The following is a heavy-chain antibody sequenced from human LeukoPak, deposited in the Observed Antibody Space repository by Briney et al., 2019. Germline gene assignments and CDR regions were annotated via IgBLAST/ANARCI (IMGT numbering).Heavy chain of an antibody. CDR2: IYSGGST. J-gene: IGHJ3*02. CDR3: ARGKPSYYYDSSAYFYNGAFDI. V-gene: IGHV3-66*01. Sequence: GGSLRLSCAASGFTVSSNYMSWVRQAPGKGLEWVSVIYSGGSTYYADSVKGRFTISRDNSKNTLYLQMNSLRAGDTAVYYCARGKPSYYYDSSAYFYNGAFDIWGQGTMVTVSS. D-gene: IGHD3-22*01. CDR1: GFTVSSNY.